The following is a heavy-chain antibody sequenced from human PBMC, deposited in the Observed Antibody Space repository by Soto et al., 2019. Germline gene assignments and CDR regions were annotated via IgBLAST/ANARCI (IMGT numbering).Heavy chain of an antibody. D-gene: IGHD3-16*01. CDR3: ARDIGFDYVN. V-gene: IGHV3-7*01. J-gene: IGHJ4*02. CDR1: GFNVMSYW. CDR2: IKEDGSEI. Sequence: GGSLRLSCGVSGFNVMSYWMSWVRQAPGKGLEWVASIKEDGSEIYYLQSVRGRFTISRDSAGNALHLAMNYLSAEDTAVYFCARDIGFDYVNWGQGTLVTVSS.